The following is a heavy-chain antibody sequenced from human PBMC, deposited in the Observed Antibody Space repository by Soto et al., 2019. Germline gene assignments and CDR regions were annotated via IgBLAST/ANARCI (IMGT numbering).Heavy chain of an antibody. CDR2: ISGYNGNT. V-gene: IGHV1-18*01. Sequence: QVQLVQSGGEVKKPGASVTVSCKASGYSFRSYGINWVRQAPGQGLEWLAWISGYNGNTNYAQKLQGRVTMTKDTSTNTADMELRSLRSDDTAVYYCARSSICGADEGPKYNYGMDVWGQGTTVTVSS. D-gene: IGHD4-17*01. J-gene: IGHJ6*02. CDR1: GYSFRSYG. CDR3: ARSSICGADEGPKYNYGMDV.